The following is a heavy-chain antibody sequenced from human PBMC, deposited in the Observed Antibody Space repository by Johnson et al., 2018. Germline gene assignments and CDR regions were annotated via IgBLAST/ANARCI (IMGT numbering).Heavy chain of an antibody. J-gene: IGHJ6*02. D-gene: IGHD3-3*01. CDR2: INSDGSST. CDR3: AREFYDFWSGYYTKYYYYYGMDV. V-gene: IGHV3-74*01. Sequence: VQLQESGGGLVQPGGSLRLSCAASGFTFSSYWMHWVRQAPGKGLVWVSRINSDGSSTSYADSVKGRFTISRDNAKNTLYLQMNSLRAEDTAGYYCAREFYDFWSGYYTKYYYYYGMDVWGQGTTVTVSS. CDR1: GFTFSSYW.